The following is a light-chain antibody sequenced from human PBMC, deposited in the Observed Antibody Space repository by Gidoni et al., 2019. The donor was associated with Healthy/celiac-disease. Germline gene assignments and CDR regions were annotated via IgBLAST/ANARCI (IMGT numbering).Light chain of an antibody. CDR1: QSVLYSSNNKNY. V-gene: IGKV4-1*01. J-gene: IGKJ5*01. Sequence: DIVMTQSPDSLAVSLGERATINCKSSQSVLYSSNNKNYLAWYQQQPGQPPQLPISSASTRESGVPDRFSGSGSGTDFTLTISSLQAEDVAVYYCQQYYSTLITFGQGTRLEIK. CDR3: QQYYSTLIT. CDR2: SAS.